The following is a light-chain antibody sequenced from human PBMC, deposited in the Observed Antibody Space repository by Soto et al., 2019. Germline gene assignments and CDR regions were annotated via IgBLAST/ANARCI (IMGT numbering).Light chain of an antibody. CDR3: QQYNKWPYT. Sequence: DIVMTQSPATLPVSPGETAALSCRAGQSVGRNFAWYQQKPGQAPRLLIYGASTRATDIPARVRGSGSGTEFTLTISSLQSEDFAIYYCQQYNKWPYTFGQGTKLEIK. J-gene: IGKJ2*01. V-gene: IGKV3-15*01. CDR1: QSVGRN. CDR2: GAS.